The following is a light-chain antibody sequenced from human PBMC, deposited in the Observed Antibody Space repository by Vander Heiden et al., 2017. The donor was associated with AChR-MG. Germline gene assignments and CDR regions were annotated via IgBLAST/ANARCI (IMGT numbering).Light chain of an antibody. V-gene: IGKV1-39*01. CDR2: DAS. Sequence: DIQMTQSPSFLSASVGDRVTITCRASHSISTYLNWYQQKPGKAPNLLINDASRLHSGVPSRFRGSGSGTEFSLTMSRLQPEDFGNYFCHESSTTAPTFGPGAKPGI. CDR3: HESSTTAPT. J-gene: IGKJ2*01. CDR1: HSISTY.